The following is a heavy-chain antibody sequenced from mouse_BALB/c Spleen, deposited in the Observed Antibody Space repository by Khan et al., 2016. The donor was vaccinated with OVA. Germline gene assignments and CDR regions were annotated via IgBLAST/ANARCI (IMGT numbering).Heavy chain of an antibody. D-gene: IGHD2-3*01. V-gene: IGHV1-5*01. J-gene: IGHJ2*01. CDR2: IYPGNSDT. Sequence: VQLQQSGTVLARPGASVKMSCKASGYTFTSYWMHWVKQRPGQGLEWIGAIYPGNSDTSYNQKFKGKAKLTAVTSTSTAYMGLSSLTNEDSAVXYGTRGGIIYDGYSGYWGQGTTLTVSS. CDR1: GYTFTSYW. CDR3: TRGGIIYDGYSGY.